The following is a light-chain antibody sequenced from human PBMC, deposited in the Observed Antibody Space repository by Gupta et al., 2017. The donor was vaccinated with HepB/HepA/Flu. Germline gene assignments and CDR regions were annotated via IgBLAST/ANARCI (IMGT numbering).Light chain of an antibody. CDR3: QQTYTTPIT. CDR1: QSINTF. J-gene: IGKJ5*01. CDR2: TTS. Sequence: DVQLVSSPSSLPASVGDTVTITCRASQSINTFLHWYQQRPGRAPKLLISTTSTLQSGVPSRFSGSGSGTDFTLTISSVQPEDFATYYCQQTYTTPITFGQGTRLEIK. V-gene: IGKV1-39*01.